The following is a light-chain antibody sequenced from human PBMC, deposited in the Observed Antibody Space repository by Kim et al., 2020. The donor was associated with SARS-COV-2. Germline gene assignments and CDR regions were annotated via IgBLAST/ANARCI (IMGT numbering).Light chain of an antibody. V-gene: IGKV3-15*01. CDR1: QSVSSN. CDR2: GAS. CDR3: QQYSTWPYS. J-gene: IGKJ2*03. Sequence: SVSPGERATLSCRTSQSVSSNLAWYQQQPGQAPRLLIYGASTRVTGIPARFTGSGSGTEFTLTISSLQSEDVAVYYGQQYSTWPYSFGQGNKLEI.